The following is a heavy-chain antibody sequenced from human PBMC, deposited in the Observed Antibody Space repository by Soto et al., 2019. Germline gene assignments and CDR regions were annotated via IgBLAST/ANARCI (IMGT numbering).Heavy chain of an antibody. CDR1: GFTFSDYY. J-gene: IGHJ4*02. Sequence: EVQLVESGGGLVQPGGSLRLSCAASGFTFSDYYMDWVRQAPGKGLEWVGRSKNNADSYTTENAAAVTGRFSISRDAPKTPWYLQMTSLKTRDTAVYYCPVWGMGGALGAAWGEGILVTVSS. CDR2: SKNNADSYTT. V-gene: IGHV3-72*01. CDR3: PVWGMGGALGAA. D-gene: IGHD2-8*02.